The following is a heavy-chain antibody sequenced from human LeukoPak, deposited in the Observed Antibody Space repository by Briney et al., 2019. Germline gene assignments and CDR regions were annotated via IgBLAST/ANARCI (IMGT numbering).Heavy chain of an antibody. Sequence: PSETLSLTCTVSGGSISGYYWSWIRQPAGKALEWIGRIYSTGSTHYDPSLKSRVTMSVDTSKNQFSLTLSSVTAADTAVYYCARVVYSGPNYYDRRHFGYFDYWGQGTLVTVSS. V-gene: IGHV4-4*07. CDR1: GGSISGYY. D-gene: IGHD3-22*01. CDR2: IYSTGST. J-gene: IGHJ4*02. CDR3: ARVVYSGPNYYDRRHFGYFDY.